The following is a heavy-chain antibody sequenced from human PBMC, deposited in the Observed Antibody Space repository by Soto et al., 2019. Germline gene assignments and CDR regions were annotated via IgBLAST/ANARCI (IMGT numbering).Heavy chain of an antibody. CDR1: GFTFSSYG. CDR3: AREDVLLWFGELGPLDY. J-gene: IGHJ4*02. V-gene: IGHV3-33*01. CDR2: IWYDGSNK. Sequence: QVQLVESGGGVVQPGRSLRLSCAAYGFTFSSYGMHWVRQAPGKGLEWVAVIWYDGSNKYYADSVKGRFTISRDNSKNTLYLQMNSLRAEDTAVYYCAREDVLLWFGELGPLDYWGQGTLVTVSS. D-gene: IGHD3-10*01.